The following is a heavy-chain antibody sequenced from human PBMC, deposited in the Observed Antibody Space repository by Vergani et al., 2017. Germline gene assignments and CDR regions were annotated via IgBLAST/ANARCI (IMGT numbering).Heavy chain of an antibody. V-gene: IGHV3-7*01. J-gene: IGHJ4*02. CDR3: ARDREVLLWFGAVYYFDY. Sequence: EVQLVESGGGLVQPGGSLRLSCAASGFTFSSYWMSWVRQAPGKGLEWVANIKQDGSEKYYVDSVKGRFTISRDNAKNARYLQMNSLRAEDTAVYYFARDREVLLWFGAVYYFDYWGQGTLVTVSS. CDR1: GFTFSSYW. D-gene: IGHD3-10*01. CDR2: IKQDGSEK.